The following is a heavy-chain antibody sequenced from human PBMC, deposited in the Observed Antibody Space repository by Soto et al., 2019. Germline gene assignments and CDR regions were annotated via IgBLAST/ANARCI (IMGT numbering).Heavy chain of an antibody. CDR3: AKIESRFFYDSTGYYPFDY. CDR1: GYTFSSHA. Sequence: SCKASGYTFSSHAITWVRQAPGKGLEWVSALSGSGVSTYYADSVMGRFTISRDNSKNTVYLQMNSLRAEDTAVYYCAKIESRFFYDSTGYYPFDYWGQGTLVTVSS. V-gene: IGHV3-23*01. J-gene: IGHJ4*02. CDR2: LSGSGVST. D-gene: IGHD3-22*01.